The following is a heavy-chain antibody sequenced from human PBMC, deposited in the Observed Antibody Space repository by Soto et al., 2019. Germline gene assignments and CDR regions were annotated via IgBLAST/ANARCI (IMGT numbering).Heavy chain of an antibody. J-gene: IGHJ4*02. D-gene: IGHD4-17*01. CDR1: GGSISSSSYY. V-gene: IGHV4-39*01. Sequence: SETLSLTCTVSGGSISSSSYYWGWIRQPPGKGLEWIGSIYYSGSTYYNPSLKNRVTISVDTSKKQFSLKLSSVTAADTAVYYCARHLSTVTDKYYFDYWGQGTLVTVSS. CDR3: ARHLSTVTDKYYFDY. CDR2: IYYSGST.